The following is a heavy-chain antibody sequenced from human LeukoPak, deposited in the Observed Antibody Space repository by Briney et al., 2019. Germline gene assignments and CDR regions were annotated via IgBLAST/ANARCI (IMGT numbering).Heavy chain of an antibody. D-gene: IGHD6-19*01. CDR2: IYAGNSDT. J-gene: IGHJ4*02. Sequence: GESLKISCKGSGYSFTSYWIGLVRQMPGKGLEWAGIIYAGNSDTRYSPSFQGQVTISADKSITTAYLQWSSLKAADTAMYYCARRGEQWLDFDYWGQGTLVTVSS. CDR1: GYSFTSYW. CDR3: ARRGEQWLDFDY. V-gene: IGHV5-51*01.